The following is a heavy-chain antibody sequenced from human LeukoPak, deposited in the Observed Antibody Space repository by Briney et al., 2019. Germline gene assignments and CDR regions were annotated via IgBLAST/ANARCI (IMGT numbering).Heavy chain of an antibody. CDR2: ICGRGTTK. D-gene: IGHD4-17*01. CDR1: GFNFNTYE. V-gene: IGHV3-48*03. Sequence: GGSLRLSCAASGFNFNTYEMNWVRQAPGKGLEWVSYICGRGTTKYYADSVKGRFTISRDNSKNTLYLQMNSLRAEDTAVYYCAKDLSGDHYFDYCGQGTLVTVSS. CDR3: AKDLSGDHYFDY. J-gene: IGHJ4*02.